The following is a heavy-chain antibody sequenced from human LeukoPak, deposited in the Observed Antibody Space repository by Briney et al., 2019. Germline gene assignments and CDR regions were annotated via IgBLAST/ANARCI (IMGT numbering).Heavy chain of an antibody. CDR3: TKGGWGTVLDY. D-gene: IGHD3-10*01. CDR1: GFTFSNYA. CDR2: ISGTGDTT. J-gene: IGHJ4*02. Sequence: PGGSLRLSCAASGFTFSNYAMSWVRQAPGEGLEWVSTISGTGDTTYYADSLKGRLTISRDNSKNTLYLQMNSLRADDTAVYYCTKGGWGTVLDYWGQGTLVTVSS. V-gene: IGHV3-23*01.